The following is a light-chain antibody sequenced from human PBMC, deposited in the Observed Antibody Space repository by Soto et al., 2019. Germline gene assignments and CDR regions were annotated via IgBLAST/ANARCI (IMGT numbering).Light chain of an antibody. CDR3: QQFATTPLT. Sequence: EIVLTQSPGTLSLSPGERATLSCRASQSVSSNYIAWYQQKPGHAPILLIYLASSRATGIPDRFSGSGSGTRFTLTITRLEPEDFAVYYCQQFATTPLTFGGGTKVEMK. CDR1: QSVSSNY. V-gene: IGKV3-20*01. J-gene: IGKJ4*01. CDR2: LAS.